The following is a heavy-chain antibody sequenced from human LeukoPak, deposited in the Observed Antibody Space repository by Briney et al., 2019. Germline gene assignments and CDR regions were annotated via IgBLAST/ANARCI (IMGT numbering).Heavy chain of an antibody. V-gene: IGHV1-24*01. Sequence: ASVKVSCKVSGYTLTELSMHWVRQAPGKGLEWMGGFDPEDGETIYAQKFQGRVTMTEDTSTDTAHMELSSLRSEDTAVYYCATQYSSSPPTYYYYGMDVWGQGTTVTVSS. CDR3: ATQYSSSPPTYYYYGMDV. J-gene: IGHJ6*02. CDR2: FDPEDGET. CDR1: GYTLTELS. D-gene: IGHD6-6*01.